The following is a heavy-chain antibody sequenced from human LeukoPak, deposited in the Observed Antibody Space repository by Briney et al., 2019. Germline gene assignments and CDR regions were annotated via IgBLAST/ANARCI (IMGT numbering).Heavy chain of an antibody. Sequence: SETPSLTCVVSGDSFSSHYWTWIRQSPGKGLEWIGYISYIGSTNYNPSLKSRVTFSIDTSKNQFSLKLRSVTAADTAVYYCARDLVTVTKGFDIWGQGTMVSVSS. J-gene: IGHJ3*02. CDR2: ISYIGST. CDR3: ARDLVTVTKGFDI. D-gene: IGHD4-17*01. V-gene: IGHV4-59*11. CDR1: GDSFSSHY.